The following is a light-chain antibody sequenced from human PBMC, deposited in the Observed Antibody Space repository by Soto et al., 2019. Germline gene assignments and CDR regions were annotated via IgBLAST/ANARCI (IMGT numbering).Light chain of an antibody. J-gene: IGKJ2*01. Sequence: EIVMTTSPAPLPVSPGGRATLSCRASQSVSGKSAWYQQKPGPAPRLPIFGAPTRATGILARFSGSGSETEFTLTISSLQYEDFEVYYCGQYKSLPYTCGQGTKVDI. CDR3: GQYKSLPYT. V-gene: IGKV3-15*01. CDR2: GAP. CDR1: QSVSGK.